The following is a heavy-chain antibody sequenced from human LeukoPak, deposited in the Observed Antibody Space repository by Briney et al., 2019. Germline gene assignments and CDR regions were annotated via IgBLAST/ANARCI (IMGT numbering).Heavy chain of an antibody. CDR3: ARHLVAGSDYYYYYYMDV. CDR2: IYPGDSDT. Sequence: GESLKISCKGSGYSFTSYWIGWVRQMPGKGLEWMGIIYPGDSDTRYSPSFQGQVTISADKSISTAYLQWSSLKASDTAMYYCARHLVAGSDYYYYYYMDVWGKGTTVTISS. CDR1: GYSFTSYW. J-gene: IGHJ6*03. D-gene: IGHD6-19*01. V-gene: IGHV5-51*01.